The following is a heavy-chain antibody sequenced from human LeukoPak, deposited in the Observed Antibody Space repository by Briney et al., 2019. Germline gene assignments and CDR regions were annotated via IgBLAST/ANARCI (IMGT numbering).Heavy chain of an antibody. J-gene: IGHJ4*02. V-gene: IGHV2-5*08. CDR2: IYWDDEK. CDR1: GGSISSYYW. CDR3: AHTRWTRGYFDY. D-gene: IGHD5-24*01. Sequence: TLSLTCTVSGGSISSYYWSWIRQPPGKALEWLALIYWDDEKRYRPSLKDRLTITKDTSKNQVVLTMTNMDPVDTGTYYCAHTRWTRGYFDYWGQGTLVTVSS.